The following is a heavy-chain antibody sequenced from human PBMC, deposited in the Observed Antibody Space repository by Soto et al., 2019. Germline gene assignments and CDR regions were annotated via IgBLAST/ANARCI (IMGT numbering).Heavy chain of an antibody. CDR3: ARSDSLWSGYLYGMDV. CDR1: GGSISSSNW. Sequence: SETLSLTCAVSGGSISSSNWWSWVRQPPGKGLEWIGEIYYSGSTNYNPSLKSRVTISVDTSKNQFSLKLSPVAAADTAVYYCARSDSLWSGYLYGMDVWGQGTTVTVSS. D-gene: IGHD3-3*01. V-gene: IGHV4-4*02. J-gene: IGHJ6*02. CDR2: IYYSGST.